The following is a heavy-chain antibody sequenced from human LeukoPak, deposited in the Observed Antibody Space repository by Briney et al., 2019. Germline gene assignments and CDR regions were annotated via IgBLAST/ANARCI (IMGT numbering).Heavy chain of an antibody. CDR1: GNSVSSGDNY. Sequence: PSETLSLTCTVSGNSVSSGDNYWSWVRQPAGKGLEWIGRIYTSGSTNYNPSLKSRVTISVDTSKNQFSLKLSSVTAADTAVYYCARNNYGPDYWGQGTLVTVSS. J-gene: IGHJ4*02. CDR3: ARNNYGPDY. CDR2: IYTSGST. V-gene: IGHV4-61*02. D-gene: IGHD5-18*01.